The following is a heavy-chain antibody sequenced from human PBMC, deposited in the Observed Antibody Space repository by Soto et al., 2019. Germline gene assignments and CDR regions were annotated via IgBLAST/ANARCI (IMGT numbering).Heavy chain of an antibody. CDR1: GYSFTSYW. V-gene: IGHV5-51*01. D-gene: IGHD3-22*01. CDR3: AINYYDSSGPIGAFGI. Sequence: TGESLKISCKGSGYSFTSYWIGWVRQMPGKGLEWMEIIYPGDADTRYSPSFQGQVTISADKSISTAYLQWSSLKASDTAMYYCAINYYDSSGPIGAFGIWGQGTMVTVSS. J-gene: IGHJ3*02. CDR2: IYPGDADT.